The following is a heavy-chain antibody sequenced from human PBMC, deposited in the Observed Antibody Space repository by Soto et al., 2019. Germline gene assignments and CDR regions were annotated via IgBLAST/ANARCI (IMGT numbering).Heavy chain of an antibody. CDR1: GGSISSYY. V-gene: IGHV4-59*01. J-gene: IGHJ5*02. Sequence: SETLSLTCTVSGGSISSYYWSWIRQPPGKGLEWIGYIYYSGSTNYNPSLKSRVTISVDTSKNQFSLKLSSVTAADTAVYYCARDRGSGSYYNRRIGWFDPWGQGTLVTVSS. D-gene: IGHD3-10*01. CDR3: ARDRGSGSYYNRRIGWFDP. CDR2: IYYSGST.